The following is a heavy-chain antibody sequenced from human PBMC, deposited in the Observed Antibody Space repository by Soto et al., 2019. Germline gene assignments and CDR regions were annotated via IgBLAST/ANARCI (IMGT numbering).Heavy chain of an antibody. V-gene: IGHV4-59*01. D-gene: IGHD1-20*01. CDR3: ARARFNWNDGHFYGMDV. CDR1: GGSISSYY. Sequence: QVQLQESGPGLVKPSETLSLTCTVPGGSISSYYWNWIRQPPGKGLEYIGYVYYIGTTNYNPYLTSRVTISLETSKSQVSPRLTAVTAADTAVYYCARARFNWNDGHFYGMDVWGPGTTVTVSS. J-gene: IGHJ6*02. CDR2: VYYIGTT.